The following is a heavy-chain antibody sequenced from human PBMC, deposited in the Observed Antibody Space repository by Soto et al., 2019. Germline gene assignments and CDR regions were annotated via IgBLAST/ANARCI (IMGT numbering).Heavy chain of an antibody. Sequence: GGSLRLSCAASGFTFSSYGMHWVRQAPGKGLEWVAVIWYDGSNKYYADSVKGRFTISRDNSKNTLYLQMNSLRAEDTAVYYCARARGVAGITYFQHWGQGTLVTVSS. CDR3: ARARGVAGITYFQH. CDR1: GFTFSSYG. J-gene: IGHJ1*01. D-gene: IGHD6-19*01. CDR2: IWYDGSNK. V-gene: IGHV3-33*01.